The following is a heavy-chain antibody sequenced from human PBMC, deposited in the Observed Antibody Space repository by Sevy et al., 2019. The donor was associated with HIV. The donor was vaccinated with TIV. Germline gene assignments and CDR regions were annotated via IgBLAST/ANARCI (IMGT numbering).Heavy chain of an antibody. CDR3: VKDRDIVATRHFYFDY. CDR1: GFTFSSYA. D-gene: IGHD5-12*01. V-gene: IGHV3-64D*06. CDR2: ISSNGGST. Sequence: GGSLRLSCSASGFTFSSYAMHWVRQAPGKGLEYVSAISSNGGSTYYADSVKGRFTISRDNSKNTLYLQMSSLRAEDTAVYYCVKDRDIVATRHFYFDYWGQGTLVTVSS. J-gene: IGHJ4*02.